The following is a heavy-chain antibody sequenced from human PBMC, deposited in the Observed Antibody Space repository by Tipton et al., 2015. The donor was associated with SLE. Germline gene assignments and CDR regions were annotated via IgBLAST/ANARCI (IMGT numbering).Heavy chain of an antibody. V-gene: IGHV4-39*07. D-gene: IGHD3-3*01. J-gene: IGHJ4*02. CDR1: GDSISSSPYY. Sequence: TLSLTCTVSGDSISSSPYYWAWIRQPPGKGVEWIGSLFYSGNAYYNPSLESRVTISEDSSQNQVSLKLSSVTAADTAVYYCARQDFWSGYTSYWGQGTLVTVSS. CDR3: ARQDFWSGYTSY. CDR2: LFYSGNA.